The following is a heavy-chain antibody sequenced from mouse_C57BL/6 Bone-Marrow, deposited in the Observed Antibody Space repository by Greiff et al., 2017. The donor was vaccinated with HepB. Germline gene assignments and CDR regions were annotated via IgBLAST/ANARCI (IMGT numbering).Heavy chain of an antibody. D-gene: IGHD2-1*01. CDR2: ISNGGGST. Sequence: EVKVVESGGGLVQPGGSLKLSCAASGFTFSDYYMYWVRQTPEKRLEWVAYISNGGGSTYYPDTVKGRFTISRDNAKNTLYLQMSRLKSEDTAMYYCARPPYGNYVWFAYWGQGTLVTVSA. V-gene: IGHV5-12*01. CDR3: ARPPYGNYVWFAY. CDR1: GFTFSDYY. J-gene: IGHJ3*01.